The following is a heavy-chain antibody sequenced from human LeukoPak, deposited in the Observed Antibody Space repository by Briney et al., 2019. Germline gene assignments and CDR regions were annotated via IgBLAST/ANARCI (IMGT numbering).Heavy chain of an antibody. V-gene: IGHV3-7*03. Sequence: GGSLRLSCAASGFTFSSYWMNWARQAPGKGLEWVASINHNGNVNYYVDSVKGRFTISRDNAKNSLCLQMSNLRAEDTAVYFCARGGGLDVWGQGATVTVSS. J-gene: IGHJ6*02. CDR3: ARGGGLDV. CDR1: GFTFSSYW. CDR2: INHNGNVN. D-gene: IGHD3-16*01.